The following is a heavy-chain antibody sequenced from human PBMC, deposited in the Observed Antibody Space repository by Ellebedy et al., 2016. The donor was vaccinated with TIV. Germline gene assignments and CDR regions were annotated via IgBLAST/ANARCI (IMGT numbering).Heavy chain of an antibody. J-gene: IGHJ4*02. CDR2: IKLYGSEK. V-gene: IGHV3-7*01. CDR3: ARDRAAEYYFNY. CDR1: GFPFSYSW. Sequence: GESLKISCTASGFPFSYSWMSWVRQAPGKGLEWVANIKLYGSEKYYVDSVKGRFTISRDNAKNSLYLPMNSLRAEDTAVYYCARDRAAEYYFNYWGQGSLVTVSA. D-gene: IGHD6-13*01.